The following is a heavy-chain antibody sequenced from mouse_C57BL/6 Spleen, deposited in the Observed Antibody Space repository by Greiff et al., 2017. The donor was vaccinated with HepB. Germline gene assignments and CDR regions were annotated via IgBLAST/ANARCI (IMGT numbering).Heavy chain of an antibody. Sequence: VQLQQSGAELVRPGASVKLSCTASGFNFKDYYMHWVKQRPEQGLEWIGRIDPEDGDTEYAPKFQGKATMTADTSSNTAYLQLSSLTSEDTAVYYCATGGAWFAYWGQGTLVTVSA. CDR2: IDPEDGDT. CDR1: GFNFKDYY. J-gene: IGHJ3*01. V-gene: IGHV14-1*01. CDR3: ATGGAWFAY.